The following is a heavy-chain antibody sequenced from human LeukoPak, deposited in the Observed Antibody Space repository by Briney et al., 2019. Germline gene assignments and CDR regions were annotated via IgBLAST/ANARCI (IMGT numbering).Heavy chain of an antibody. V-gene: IGHV4-34*01. CDR2: INHSGST. CDR1: GGPFSGYY. CDR3: ARQVDTAMGRFDY. D-gene: IGHD5-18*01. J-gene: IGHJ4*02. Sequence: SETLSLTCAVYGGPFSGYYWRWIRQPPGKGLEWIGEINHSGSTNYNPSLKSRVTISVDTSKNQFSLKLSSVTAADTAVYYCARQVDTAMGRFDYWGQGTLVTVSS.